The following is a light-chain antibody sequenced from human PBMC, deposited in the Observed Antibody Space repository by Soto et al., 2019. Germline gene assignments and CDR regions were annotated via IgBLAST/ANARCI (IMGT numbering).Light chain of an antibody. CDR2: DAS. Sequence: EIVMTQSPSTLSGSAGESVTLSCRASLGISINLAWYQQRPVQAPRLLIYDASNRATGIPARFSGSGSGTDFTLTISSLEPEDFAVYYCQQRRNWPPITFGQGTRLEIK. J-gene: IGKJ5*01. CDR3: QQRRNWPPIT. CDR1: LGISIN. V-gene: IGKV3-11*01.